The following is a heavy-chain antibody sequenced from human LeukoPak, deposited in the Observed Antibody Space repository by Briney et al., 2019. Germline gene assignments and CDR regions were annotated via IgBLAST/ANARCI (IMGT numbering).Heavy chain of an antibody. Sequence: SETLSLTCTVSGGSISSYYWSWIRQPPGKGLEWIGYIYYSGSTNYNPSLKSRVTISVDTSKNQFSLKPNSVTAADTAVYYCARLPHFPIRYCSGGSCYSGYYYGMDVWGQGTTVTVSS. CDR3: ARLPHFPIRYCSGGSCYSGYYYGMDV. CDR2: IYYSGST. V-gene: IGHV4-59*08. J-gene: IGHJ6*02. D-gene: IGHD2-15*01. CDR1: GGSISSYY.